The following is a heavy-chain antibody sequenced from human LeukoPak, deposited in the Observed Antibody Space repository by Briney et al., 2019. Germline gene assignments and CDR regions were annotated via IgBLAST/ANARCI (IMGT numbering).Heavy chain of an antibody. V-gene: IGHV3-48*02. CDR2: IDSDTYGNTI. CDR3: ARQHCSGGDCYFFD. D-gene: IGHD2-15*01. CDR1: GFTLSSYS. Sequence: GGSLRLSCAASGFTLSSYSMNWVRQAPGKGLEWISYIDSDTYGNTIYYPHTVKGRFTISRDNAKNSLYLQMDSLRDEDTAVYYCARQHCSGGDCYFFDWGQGTLVTVSS. J-gene: IGHJ4*02.